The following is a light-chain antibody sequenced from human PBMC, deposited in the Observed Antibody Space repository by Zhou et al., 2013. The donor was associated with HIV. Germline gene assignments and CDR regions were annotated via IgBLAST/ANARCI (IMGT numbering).Light chain of an antibody. CDR1: QGIGTF. Sequence: DIQLTQSPSSPSASVEERVTITCRVRQGIGTFFPWYRQKSGKVPKVLIYIASNLQSGVPSRFSGSESGTDFTLTISSLQPEDVATYYCQHLNSYLLTFGGGTKVEIK. J-gene: IGKJ4*01. V-gene: IGKV1-27*01. CDR2: IAS. CDR3: QHLNSYLLT.